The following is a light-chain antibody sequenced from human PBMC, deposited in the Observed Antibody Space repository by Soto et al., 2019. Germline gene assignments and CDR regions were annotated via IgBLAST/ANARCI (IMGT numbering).Light chain of an antibody. V-gene: IGLV2-14*01. CDR3: TPHTPSGPRV. J-gene: IGLJ3*02. CDR2: EVF. Sequence: QSALTQPASVSGSPGQSITISCTGDNSDVGRYDSVSWYQQHPGKVPKLIIYEVFYRPSGISNRFSGSKSGNTASLTISGLQDEAEADYYCTPHTPSGPRVFGGGTK. CDR1: NSDVGRYDS.